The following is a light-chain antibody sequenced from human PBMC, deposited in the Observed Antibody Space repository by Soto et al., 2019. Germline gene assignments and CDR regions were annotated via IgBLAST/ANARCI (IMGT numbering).Light chain of an antibody. V-gene: IGKV1-5*01. CDR3: QQYNSYWT. CDR2: DAS. Sequence: GDRVTITCRASQSISSWLAWYQQKPGKAPKLLIYDASSLESGVPSRFSGSGSGTEFTLTISSLQPDAFATYYFQQYNSYWTFGQGTKVEIK. J-gene: IGKJ1*01. CDR1: QSISSW.